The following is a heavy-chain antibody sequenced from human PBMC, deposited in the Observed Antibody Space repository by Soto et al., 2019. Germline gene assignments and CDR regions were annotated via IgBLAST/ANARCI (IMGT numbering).Heavy chain of an antibody. V-gene: IGHV1-18*01. CDR3: ARPPYPGCINAVCYPLDY. D-gene: IGHD2-8*01. J-gene: IGHJ4*02. Sequence: ASVKVSCKASGYTFTSYGISWVRQAPGQGLEWMGIISACSGNTNYAQKLQGRVAMTRDTSTSTVYMELNSLRSEDTAVYYCARPPYPGCINAVCYPLDYWGQGTLVTVSS. CDR1: GYTFTSYG. CDR2: ISACSGNT.